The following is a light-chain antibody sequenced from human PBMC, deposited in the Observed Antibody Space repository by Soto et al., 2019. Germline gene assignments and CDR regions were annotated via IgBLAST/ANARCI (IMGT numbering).Light chain of an antibody. CDR2: DVS. CDR3: CSYAGSYTPWV. Sequence: QSALTQPRSVSGSPGQSVTISCTGTSSDVGGYNYVSWYQQHPGKAPKLMIYDVSKRPSGDPDRFSGSKSGNTASLTISGLQAEDEADYYCCSYAGSYTPWVFGTGTKVTVL. V-gene: IGLV2-11*01. CDR1: SSDVGGYNY. J-gene: IGLJ1*01.